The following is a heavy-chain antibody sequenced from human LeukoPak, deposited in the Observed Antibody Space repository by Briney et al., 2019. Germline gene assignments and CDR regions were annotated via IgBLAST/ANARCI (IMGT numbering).Heavy chain of an antibody. J-gene: IGHJ3*02. CDR1: GGSISTYY. Sequence: SETLSLTCTVSGGSISTYYWSWIRQPPGKGLEWIGYIYYTGSTNYNPSLKSRVTMSVDTSKIQFSLKLSSVTAADTAVYYCARRVARTGIYAFDIWGQGTMVTVSS. V-gene: IGHV4-59*01. CDR2: IYYTGST. CDR3: ARRVARTGIYAFDI. D-gene: IGHD1-1*01.